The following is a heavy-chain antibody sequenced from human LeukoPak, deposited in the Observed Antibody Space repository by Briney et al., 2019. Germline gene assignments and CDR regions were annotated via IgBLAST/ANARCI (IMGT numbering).Heavy chain of an antibody. Sequence: ASVKVSCKASGGTFSSYAISWVRQAPRQGLEWMGGIIPIFGTANYAQKFQGRVTITTDESTSTAYMELSSLRSEDTAVYYCARGPKYYYYYYYTDVWGKGTTVTVSS. J-gene: IGHJ6*03. CDR1: GGTFSSYA. CDR3: ARGPKYYYYYYYTDV. CDR2: IIPIFGTA. V-gene: IGHV1-69*05.